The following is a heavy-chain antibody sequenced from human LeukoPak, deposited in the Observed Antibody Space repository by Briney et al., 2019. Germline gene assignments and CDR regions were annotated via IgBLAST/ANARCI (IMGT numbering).Heavy chain of an antibody. D-gene: IGHD3-22*01. V-gene: IGHV3-21*01. J-gene: IGHJ3*02. Sequence: GGSVRLSCAASGFTFSSYSMNWVRQAPGKGLEWVSSISSSSSYIYYADSVKGRFTISRDNAKNSLYLQMNSLRAEDTAVYYCAGVYDSSGEDAFDIWGQGTMVTVSS. CDR1: GFTFSSYS. CDR2: ISSSSSYI. CDR3: AGVYDSSGEDAFDI.